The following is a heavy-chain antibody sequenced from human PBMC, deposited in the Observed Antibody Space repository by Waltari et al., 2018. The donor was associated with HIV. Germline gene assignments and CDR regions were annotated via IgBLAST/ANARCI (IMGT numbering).Heavy chain of an antibody. Sequence: EVHLVESGGGLVKPGGSLRVSCTVSGFTFINAWSWVRQAPGKGLGWLGRIKSKNDGGTIDYAAPVKDRFTILRDDSKHTLYLEMSSLKIEDTGIYYCVTDAVAVPLDTAYWGQGTLVTVSS. CDR2: IKSKNDGGTI. V-gene: IGHV3-15*01. J-gene: IGHJ4*02. CDR3: VTDAVAVPLDTAY. CDR1: GFTFINAW. D-gene: IGHD2-21*01.